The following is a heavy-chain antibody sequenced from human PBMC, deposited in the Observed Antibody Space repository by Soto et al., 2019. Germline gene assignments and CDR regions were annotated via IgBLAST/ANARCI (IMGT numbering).Heavy chain of an antibody. D-gene: IGHD6-25*01. CDR3: ARELRAAGRPGMDV. CDR2: IIPIVGTG. J-gene: IGHJ6*01. Sequence: QVQLVQSGAEVKKPGSSVKVSCKASGGSFSSYAISWVRQAPGQGLEWMGGIIPIVGTGNYAQNFQGRVTSTAAESTGPAFMELSSLRSEDMARYFCARELRAAGRPGMDVWGQGTKVTVSS. V-gene: IGHV1-69*01. CDR1: GGSFSSYA.